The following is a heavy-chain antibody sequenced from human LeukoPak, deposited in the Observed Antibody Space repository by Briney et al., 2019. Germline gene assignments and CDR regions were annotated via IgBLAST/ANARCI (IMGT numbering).Heavy chain of an antibody. CDR1: GYTFTGYY. D-gene: IGHD1-7*01. CDR2: INPNSGGT. CDR3: ARRHITGTTIDY. J-gene: IGHJ4*02. V-gene: IGHV1-2*02. Sequence: ASVKVSCKASGYTFTGYYMHWVRQARGQGLEWMGWINPNSGGTNYAQKFQGRVTMTRDTSISTAYMELSRLRSDDTAVYYCARRHITGTTIDYWGQGTLVTVSS.